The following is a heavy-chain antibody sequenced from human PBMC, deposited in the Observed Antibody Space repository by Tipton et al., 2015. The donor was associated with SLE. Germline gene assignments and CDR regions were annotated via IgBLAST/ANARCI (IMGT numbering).Heavy chain of an antibody. V-gene: IGHV3-23*01. CDR3: AKDAQYYYDSSLGYFDY. CDR2: ISGSGGRT. D-gene: IGHD3-22*01. CDR1: GFTFSSYA. Sequence: SLRLSCAASGFTFSSYAMSWVRQAPGKGLEWVSGISGSGGRTYYADSVKGRFTISRDNSMHTLYLQMNSLRAEDTAVYYCAKDAQYYYDSSLGYFDYWGQGTLVTVSS. J-gene: IGHJ4*02.